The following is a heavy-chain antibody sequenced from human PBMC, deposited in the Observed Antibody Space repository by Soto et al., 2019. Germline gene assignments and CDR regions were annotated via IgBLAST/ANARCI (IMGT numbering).Heavy chain of an antibody. CDR3: PHGNAVQGHYDMGV. J-gene: IGHJ6*02. V-gene: IGHV1-69*12. D-gene: IGHD4-17*01. CDR2: ITPIYDTT. Sequence: QVHLVQSGAEEKKAGSSVKVSCKASGDTLTNHAVSWVRQSHGQGLEWLGGITPIYDTTNIAQKFHGRLTFSAEEYSGTVYMELQTLTSGDTAVYYCPHGNAVQGHYDMGVWGQGTTGIVSS. CDR1: GDTLTNHA.